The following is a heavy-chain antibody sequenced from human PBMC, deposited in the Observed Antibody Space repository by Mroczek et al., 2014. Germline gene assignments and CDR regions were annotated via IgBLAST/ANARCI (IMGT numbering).Heavy chain of an antibody. CDR3: ARGGDTVTTDYIRWYFDL. Sequence: QVQLVQSGAEVKKPGASVKVSCKASGYTFTSYDINWVRQATGQGLEWMGWMNPNSGNTGYAQKFQGRVTMTRNTSISTAYMELSSLRSEDTAVYYCARGGDTVTTDYIRWYFDLWGLAPLVTVSS. J-gene: IGHJ2*01. V-gene: IGHV1-8*01. CDR2: MNPNSGNT. D-gene: IGHD4-17*01. CDR1: GYTFTSYD.